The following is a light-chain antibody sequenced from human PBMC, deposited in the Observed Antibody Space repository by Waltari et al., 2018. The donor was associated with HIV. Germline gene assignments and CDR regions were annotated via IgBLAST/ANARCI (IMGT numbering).Light chain of an antibody. Sequence: QSVLTQPPSASGTPAQRVTISCSGSSSNIGSNTVNWYQQLPGTAPKLLIYSNNQRPSGVPDRFSGSKSGTSASLAISGLQSEDEADYYCAAWDDSLNGWVFGGGTKLTVL. V-gene: IGLV1-44*01. CDR2: SNN. CDR1: SSNIGSNT. CDR3: AAWDDSLNGWV. J-gene: IGLJ3*02.